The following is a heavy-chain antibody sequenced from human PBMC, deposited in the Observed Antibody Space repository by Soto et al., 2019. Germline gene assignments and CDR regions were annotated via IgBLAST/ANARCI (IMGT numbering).Heavy chain of an antibody. J-gene: IGHJ4*02. D-gene: IGHD1-1*01. Sequence: EVQLVESGGDLFQRGGSLRLSGEASGFSFSGYWMTWVRQAPGKRLEYVAIIRQDGSEKKYVDSVMGRFTISRDNAKTSSYLQMNSLRDEDTAVYYCMTTTRDRPFDYWGQGTLVTVSS. V-gene: IGHV3-7*03. CDR3: MTTTRDRPFDY. CDR1: GFSFSGYW. CDR2: IRQDGSEK.